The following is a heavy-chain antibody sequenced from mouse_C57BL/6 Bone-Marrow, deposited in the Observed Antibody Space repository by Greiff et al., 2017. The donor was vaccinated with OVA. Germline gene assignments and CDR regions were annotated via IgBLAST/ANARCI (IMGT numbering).Heavy chain of an antibody. D-gene: IGHD1-1*01. CDR1: GYTFTDYY. CDR2: INPYNGGT. CDR3: ARDYGSFYWYFDV. V-gene: IGHV1-19*01. J-gene: IGHJ1*03. Sequence: LVKPGASVKMSCKASGYTFTDYYMNWVKQSHGKSLEWIGVINPYNGGTSYNQKFKGKATLTVDKSSSTAYMELNSLTSEDSAVYYCARDYGSFYWYFDVWGTGTTVTVSS.